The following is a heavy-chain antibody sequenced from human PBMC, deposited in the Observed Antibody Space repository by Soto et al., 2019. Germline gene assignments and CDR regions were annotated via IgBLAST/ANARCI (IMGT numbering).Heavy chain of an antibody. V-gene: IGHV3-30*18. CDR1: GFTFNIYG. CDR2: ISYDGINQ. J-gene: IGHJ4*02. CDR3: AKHQASGQGSFDS. Sequence: PGGSLRLSGAASGFTFNIYGIHWVRQAPYKGLEWVALISYDGINQYYAASVKGRFTISRDNSKNTLFLQMNSLRADDTAVYYCAKHQASGQGSFDSCGQGTLVTVSS.